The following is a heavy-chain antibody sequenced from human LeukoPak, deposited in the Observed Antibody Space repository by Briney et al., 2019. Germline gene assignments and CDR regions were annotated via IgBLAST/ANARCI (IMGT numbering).Heavy chain of an antibody. Sequence: PSETLSLTCTVSGGSISSYYWSWIRQPPGKGLEWIGYIYYSGSTNYNPSLKSRVTISVDTSKNQFSLKLSSVTAADTAVHYCARRYRPMVRPAAGAFDIWGQGTMVTVSS. CDR3: ARRYRPMVRPAAGAFDI. CDR1: GGSISSYY. CDR2: IYYSGST. J-gene: IGHJ3*02. V-gene: IGHV4-59*08. D-gene: IGHD3-10*01.